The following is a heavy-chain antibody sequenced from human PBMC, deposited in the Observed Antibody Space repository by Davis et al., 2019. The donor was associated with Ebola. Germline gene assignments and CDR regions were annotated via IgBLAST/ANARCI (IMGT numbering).Heavy chain of an antibody. J-gene: IGHJ6*02. CDR2: ISSSSSYI. CDR3: ARVFSGGTRGYYYYGMDV. V-gene: IGHV3-21*01. Sequence: GESLKISCAASGFSYSSYAMNWVRQAPGKGLEWVSSISSSSSYIYYADSVKGRFTISRDNAKNSLYLQMNSLRAEDTAVYYCARVFSGGTRGYYYYGMDVWGQGTTVTVSS. D-gene: IGHD3-16*01. CDR1: GFSYSSYA.